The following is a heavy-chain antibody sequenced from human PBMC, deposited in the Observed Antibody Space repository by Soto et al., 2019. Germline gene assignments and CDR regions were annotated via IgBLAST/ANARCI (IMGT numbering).Heavy chain of an antibody. CDR1: GYTVSNYG. V-gene: IGHV1-18*01. CDR3: ARGFIPENY. D-gene: IGHD2-2*02. Sequence: QVHLVQSEGEVKKPGASVKVSCKTSGYTVSNYGVSWGRQAPGRGLEWMGWINTFNGNTKYKQKFQGRVTLSIDTSTTTVFLELTSLKFTDAAVYDWARGFIPENYWGQGTRVTVSS. CDR2: INTFNGNT. J-gene: IGHJ4*02.